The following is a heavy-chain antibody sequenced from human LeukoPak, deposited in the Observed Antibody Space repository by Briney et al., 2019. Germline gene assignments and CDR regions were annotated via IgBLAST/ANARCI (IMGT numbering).Heavy chain of an antibody. CDR3: ARDSAAAIVVVPAAITAFDI. D-gene: IGHD2-2*02. CDR2: MNPNSGNT. CDR1: GYTFTSYD. J-gene: IGHJ3*02. Sequence: ASVKVSCKASGYTFTSYDINWVRQATGQGLEWMGWMNPNSGNTGYAQKFQGRVTMTRNTSISTAYMELSSLRSDDTAVYYCARDSAAAIVVVPAAITAFDIWGQGTMVTVSS. V-gene: IGHV1-8*01.